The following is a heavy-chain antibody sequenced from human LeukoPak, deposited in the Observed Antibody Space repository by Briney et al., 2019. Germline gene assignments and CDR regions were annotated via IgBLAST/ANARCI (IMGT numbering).Heavy chain of an antibody. CDR1: GFTFSSYA. D-gene: IGHD3-10*01. CDR3: AKEEILLWFGELPPYFDY. V-gene: IGHV3-23*01. Sequence: GGSLRLSCAASGFTFSSYAMSWVRQAPGKGLEWVSAISGSGGSTYYADSVKGRFTISRDNSKNTLYLQMNSLRAEDTAVYYCAKEEILLWFGELPPYFDYWGQGTLVTVSS. J-gene: IGHJ4*02. CDR2: ISGSGGST.